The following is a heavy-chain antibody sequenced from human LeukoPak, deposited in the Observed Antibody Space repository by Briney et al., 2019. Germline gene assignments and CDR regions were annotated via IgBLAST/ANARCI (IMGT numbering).Heavy chain of an antibody. J-gene: IGHJ4*02. CDR1: GFTFSDYS. Sequence: GGSLRLSCAASGFTFSDYSMNWVRQAPGKGLEWVSAISGSGGSTYYADSVKGRFTISRDNSKNTLYLQMNSLRAEDTAVYYCAKEGSHYYDSSGYSYYFDYWGQGTLVTVSS. CDR2: ISGSGGST. V-gene: IGHV3-23*01. CDR3: AKEGSHYYDSSGYSYYFDY. D-gene: IGHD3-22*01.